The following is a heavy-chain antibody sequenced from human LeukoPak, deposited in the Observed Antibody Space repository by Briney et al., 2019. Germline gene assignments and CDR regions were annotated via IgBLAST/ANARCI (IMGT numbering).Heavy chain of an antibody. Sequence: SETLSLTCSVSGGSISSSNYYWGWIRQPPGKGLEWIGSIYYTGSTYYNPSLKSRVTISVDTSKNQFSLKLSSVTAADTAVYYCARRGSGLYWYFDLWGRGTLVTVSS. V-gene: IGHV4-39*01. CDR3: ARRGSGLYWYFDL. CDR2: IYYTGST. D-gene: IGHD3-10*01. CDR1: GGSISSSNYY. J-gene: IGHJ2*01.